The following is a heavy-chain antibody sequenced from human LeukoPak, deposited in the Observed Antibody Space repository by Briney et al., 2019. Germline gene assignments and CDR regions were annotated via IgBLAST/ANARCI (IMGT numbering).Heavy chain of an antibody. D-gene: IGHD4-11*01. CDR2: IYHSGST. CDR1: GYSISSGYY. CDR3: ARDTVTTYSFDY. J-gene: IGHJ4*02. V-gene: IGHV4-38-2*02. Sequence: PSETLSLTCTVSGYSISSGYYWGWIRQPPGKGLEWIGSIYHSGSTYYNPSLKSRVTISVDTSKNQFSLKLSSVTAADTAVYYCARDTVTTYSFDYWGQGTLVTVSS.